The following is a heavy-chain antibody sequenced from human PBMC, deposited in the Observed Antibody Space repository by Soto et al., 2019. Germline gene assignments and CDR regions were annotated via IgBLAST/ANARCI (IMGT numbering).Heavy chain of an antibody. CDR2: INAGNGNT. D-gene: IGHD6-13*01. V-gene: IGHV1-3*01. J-gene: IGHJ5*02. CDR1: GYTFTSYA. CDR3: ARDRESGSYKAAAGIIRDHRNWFDP. Sequence: QVQLVQSGAEVKKPGASVKVSCKASGYTFTSYAMHWVRQAPGQMLEWMGWINAGNGNTKYSQKFQGRVTITRDTSESTAYMELSSLRSEDTAVYYCARDRESGSYKAAAGIIRDHRNWFDPWGQGTLVTVSS.